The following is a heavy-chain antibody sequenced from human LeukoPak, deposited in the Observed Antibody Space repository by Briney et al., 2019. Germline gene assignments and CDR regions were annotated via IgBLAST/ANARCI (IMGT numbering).Heavy chain of an antibody. V-gene: IGHV3-66*02. CDR3: ARDNGSSWYSYYYYGMDV. J-gene: IGHJ6*02. CDR1: GFTVSSNY. CDR2: IYSGGST. Sequence: GGSLRLSCAASGFTVSSNYMSWVRQAPGKGLEWVSVIYSGGSTYYADSVKGRFTISRDNSRNTLYLQMNSLRAEDTAVYYCARDNGSSWYSYYYYGMDVWGQGTTITVSS. D-gene: IGHD6-13*01.